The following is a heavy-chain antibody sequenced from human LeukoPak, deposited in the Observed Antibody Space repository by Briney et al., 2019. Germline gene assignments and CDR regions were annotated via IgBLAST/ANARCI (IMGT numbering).Heavy chain of an antibody. Sequence: SETLSLTRTVSGGSISSNSNYWAWVRQPPGRGLEWIGSISYGGSTYYSPSLESRVTISVDTSKNQFSLRLSSVTAADTAVYYCARQALWFFDHWGQGTLVTVSS. D-gene: IGHD2-21*01. J-gene: IGHJ4*02. CDR3: ARQALWFFDH. CDR1: GGSISSNSNY. CDR2: ISYGGST. V-gene: IGHV4-39*01.